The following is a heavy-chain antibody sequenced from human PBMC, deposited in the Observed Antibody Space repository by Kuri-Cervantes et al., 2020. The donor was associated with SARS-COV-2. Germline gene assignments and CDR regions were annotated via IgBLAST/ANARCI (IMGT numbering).Heavy chain of an antibody. D-gene: IGHD1-26*01. J-gene: IGHJ4*02. CDR1: GYTVSSNSAA. CDR3: ARATVGATRENQEFYY. Sequence: LRLSCAISGYTVSSNSAAWNWIRQSPSRGLEWLGRKYYRSKWYNDYAVSVKSRITINPDTSKNQFSLQLNSVTPEDTAVYYCARATVGATRENQEFYYWGQGTLVTVSS. CDR2: KYYRSKWYN. V-gene: IGHV6-1*01.